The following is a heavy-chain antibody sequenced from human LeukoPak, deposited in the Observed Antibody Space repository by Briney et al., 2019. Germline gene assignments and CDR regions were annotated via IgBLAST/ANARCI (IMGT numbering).Heavy chain of an antibody. V-gene: IGHV4-39*01. CDR2: IYYSGRT. Sequence: SETLSLTCTIFGDSVSRSDSYWDWIRQPPVKGLEWIGTIYYSGRTYYSPSLKSRVTLSVDMSNNQFSLTLSSVTAADTALYFCARRRYYDSSGYLEWGQGTLVTVSS. CDR3: ARRRYYDSSGYLE. J-gene: IGHJ1*01. D-gene: IGHD3-22*01. CDR1: GDSVSRSDSY.